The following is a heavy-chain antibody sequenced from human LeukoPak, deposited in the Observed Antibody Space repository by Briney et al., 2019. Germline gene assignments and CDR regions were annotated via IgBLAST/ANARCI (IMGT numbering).Heavy chain of an antibody. V-gene: IGHV3-33*01. CDR2: IWYDGSNK. D-gene: IGHD2-15*01. CDR3: ARDFGSSPNFDY. J-gene: IGHJ4*02. Sequence: GGSLRLSCAASGFTFSSYGMHWVRQAPGKGLEWVAVIWYDGSNKYYADSVKGRFTISRDNSKNTLYLQMNSLRAEDTAVYYCARDFGSSPNFDYWGQGTLVTVSS. CDR1: GFTFSSYG.